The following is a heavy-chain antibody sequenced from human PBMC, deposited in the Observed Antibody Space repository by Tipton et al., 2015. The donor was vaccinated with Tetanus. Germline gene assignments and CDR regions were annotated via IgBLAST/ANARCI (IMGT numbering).Heavy chain of an antibody. Sequence: QVQLVQSGPEVKKPGASVKVSCKASGYTFTSYDINWVRQATGQGLEWMGWMNPNSGNAGYAQKFQGRVTMTRNTSISTAYMELSSLRSEDTAVYYCAREVPATAIAWFMDYWGQGTLVTVSS. J-gene: IGHJ4*02. CDR3: AREVPATAIAWFMDY. CDR1: GYTFTSYD. V-gene: IGHV1-8*01. D-gene: IGHD2-2*01. CDR2: MNPNSGNA.